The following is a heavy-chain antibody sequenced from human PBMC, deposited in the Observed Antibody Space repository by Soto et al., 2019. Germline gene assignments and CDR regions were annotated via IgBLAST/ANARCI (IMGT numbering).Heavy chain of an antibody. V-gene: IGHV3-53*01. CDR2: IFSAGMT. D-gene: IGHD1-1*01. CDR1: GFTVKGNY. CDR3: AGASTYNYAFDY. J-gene: IGHJ4*02. Sequence: VGSLRLSCAPSGFTVKGNYVGWARQASGKGMGWVSIIFSAGMTYYTDSVKGRFTISKDISTNTLSLQMNSLRADDTAVYFCAGASTYNYAFDYWGLRAPVTVSS.